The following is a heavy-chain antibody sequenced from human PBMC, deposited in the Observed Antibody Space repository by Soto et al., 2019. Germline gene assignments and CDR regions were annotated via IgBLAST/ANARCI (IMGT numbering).Heavy chain of an antibody. J-gene: IGHJ6*02. CDR3: ATEAHYYYGMDV. CDR2: IDPSDSNT. V-gene: IGHV5-10-1*01. CDR1: GYSFFIYW. Sequence: GESLKISCKGSGYSFFIYWISWVRQTPGKGLEWMGRIDPSDSNTNYSPSFQGHVTISVDKSITTAYLQWSSLKASDTAIYYCATEAHYYYGMDVWGQGTTVTVSS.